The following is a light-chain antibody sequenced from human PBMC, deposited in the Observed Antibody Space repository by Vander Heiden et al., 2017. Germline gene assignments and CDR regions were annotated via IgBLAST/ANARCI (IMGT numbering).Light chain of an antibody. CDR2: KAS. CDR3: QQYNSESRT. Sequence: DIQMTQSPSTLSASVGDRVTITCRASQSISSWLAWYQQKPGKEPKRLIYKASSLESGGPSRCSGGGAGTEVTRTISSLQADDVATYYYQQYNSESRTFGQGTKVEIK. CDR1: QSISSW. J-gene: IGKJ1*01. V-gene: IGKV1-5*03.